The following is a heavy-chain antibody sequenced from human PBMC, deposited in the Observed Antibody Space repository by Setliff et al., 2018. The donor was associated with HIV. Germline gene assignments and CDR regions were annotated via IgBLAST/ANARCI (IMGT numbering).Heavy chain of an antibody. CDR3: ARHYDSSGPNYRYYYMDV. CDR2: INHGGST. D-gene: IGHD3-22*01. Sequence: KTSETLSLTCAVYSGSFSGYYWSWIRQSPGKGLEWIGEINHGGSTKYNPSFKSRLAMSVDTSKQQFSLKLNSVTAADTAVYYCARHYDSSGPNYRYYYMDVWGKGTTVTVSS. CDR1: SGSFSGYY. J-gene: IGHJ6*03. V-gene: IGHV4-34*01.